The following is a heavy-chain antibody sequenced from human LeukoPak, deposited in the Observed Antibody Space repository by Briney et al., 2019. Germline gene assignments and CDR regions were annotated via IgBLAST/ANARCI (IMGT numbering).Heavy chain of an antibody. CDR1: GGSISSGSYY. V-gene: IGHV4-61*02. J-gene: IGHJ4*02. D-gene: IGHD2-21*01. CDR3: ARDAHCGGDCYSFDY. Sequence: PSQTLSLTCTVSGGSISSGSYYSSWIRQPAGKGLEWIERIYTSGSTNYNPSLKSRVTISVDTSKNQFSLKLSSVTAADTAVYYCARDAHCGGDCYSFDYWGQGTLVTVSS. CDR2: IYTSGST.